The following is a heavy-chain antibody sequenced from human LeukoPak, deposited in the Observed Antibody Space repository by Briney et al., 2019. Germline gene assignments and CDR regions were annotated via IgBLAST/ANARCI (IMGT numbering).Heavy chain of an antibody. D-gene: IGHD2-8*01. V-gene: IGHV4-59*08. CDR2: VYYSGSS. CDR1: GDSIRSTY. Sequence: PSETLSLTCTVSGDSIRSTYRSWVRQPPRKGPEWVGYVYYSGSSAYIPSPTSRVTMPVDTSNNQFSLSLTSLTAAATALHSFSGWYCSNNVCFHMDVWGKGTTVTVFS. J-gene: IGHJ6*03. CDR3: SGWYCSNNVCFHMDV.